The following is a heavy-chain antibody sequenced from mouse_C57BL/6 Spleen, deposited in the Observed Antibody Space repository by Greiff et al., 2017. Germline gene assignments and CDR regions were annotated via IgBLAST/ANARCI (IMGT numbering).Heavy chain of an antibody. Sequence: QVQLKQPGAELVKPGASVKLSCKASGYTFTSYWMHWVKQRPGQGLEWIGMIHPNSGSTNYNEKFKSKATLTVDKSSSTAYMQLSILTSEDSAVYYCARDYGSSYWYFDVWGTGTTVTVSS. CDR3: ARDYGSSYWYFDV. CDR2: IHPNSGST. J-gene: IGHJ1*03. V-gene: IGHV1-64*01. CDR1: GYTFTSYW. D-gene: IGHD1-1*01.